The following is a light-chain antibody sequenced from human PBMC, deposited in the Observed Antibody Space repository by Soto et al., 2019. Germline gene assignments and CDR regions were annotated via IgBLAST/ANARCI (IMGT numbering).Light chain of an antibody. Sequence: EIVLTQSPGTLSLSPGERATLSCRASQSVSSSYLAWYQQKPGQAPRLLIYGASSRATGFPDRFSGSGSGTDFTLTISRLETEDFAVYYCQQYGSSPFTFGQGTRLEIK. CDR2: GAS. J-gene: IGKJ5*01. CDR1: QSVSSSY. CDR3: QQYGSSPFT. V-gene: IGKV3-20*01.